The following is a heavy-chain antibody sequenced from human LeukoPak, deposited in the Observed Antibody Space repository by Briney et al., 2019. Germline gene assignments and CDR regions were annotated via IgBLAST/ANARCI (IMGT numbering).Heavy chain of an antibody. CDR3: ARGTLYYGSESSDY. Sequence: GGSLRLSCAASGFPFSAYEMNWVRQAPGKGLEWVSYISGSGDTIYYADSVKGRFTISRDNAKKSLYLQMKSLRAEDTAVYYCARGTLYYGSESSDYWGQGTLVAVSS. J-gene: IGHJ4*02. CDR2: ISGSGDTI. D-gene: IGHD3-10*01. CDR1: GFPFSAYE. V-gene: IGHV3-48*03.